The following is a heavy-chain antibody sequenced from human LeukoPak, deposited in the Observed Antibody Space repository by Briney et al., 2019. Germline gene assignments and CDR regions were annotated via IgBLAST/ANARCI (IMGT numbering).Heavy chain of an antibody. CDR3: AREGIYCSSTSCYFDY. J-gene: IGHJ4*02. Sequence: GGSLRLSCAASGFTVSGNYMSWVRQAPGKGLEWVSSISSSTSYIYYADSVKGRFTISRDNAKNSLYLQMNSLRAEDTAVYYCAREGIYCSSTSCYFDYWGQGTLVTVSS. CDR2: ISSSTSYI. D-gene: IGHD2-2*01. V-gene: IGHV3-21*01. CDR1: GFTVSGNY.